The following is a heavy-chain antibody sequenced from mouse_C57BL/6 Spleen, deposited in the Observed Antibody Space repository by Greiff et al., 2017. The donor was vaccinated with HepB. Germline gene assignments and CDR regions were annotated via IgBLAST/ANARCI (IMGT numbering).Heavy chain of an antibody. CDR1: GYTFTSYW. V-gene: IGHV1-59*01. CDR2: IDPSDSYT. J-gene: IGHJ2*01. D-gene: IGHD2-4*01. Sequence: QVQLQQPGAELVRPGTSVKLSCKASGYTFTSYWMHWVKQRPGQGLEWIGVIDPSDSYTNYNQKFKGKATLTVDTSSSTAYMQLSSLTSEDSAVYYCARDEGLRREGCDYWGQGTTLTVSS. CDR3: ARDEGLRREGCDY.